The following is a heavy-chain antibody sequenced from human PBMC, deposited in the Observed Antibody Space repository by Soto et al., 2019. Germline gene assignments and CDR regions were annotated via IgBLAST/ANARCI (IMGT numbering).Heavy chain of an antibody. V-gene: IGHV3-48*01. CDR3: FNGDDY. CDR2: INRDSTVI. CDR1: GFSFSTHY. Sequence: EEQLVESGGGLVQPGGSLRLSCAASGFSFSTHYVNWVRQTPGKGLEWVSSINRDSTVIKYADSVKGRFTISRDNARNSLSLQMNSLRAEDTAVYYCFNGDDYVGPGTLVTVSS. J-gene: IGHJ4*02.